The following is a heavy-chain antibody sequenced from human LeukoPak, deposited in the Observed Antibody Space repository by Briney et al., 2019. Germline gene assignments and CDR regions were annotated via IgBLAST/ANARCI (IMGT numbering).Heavy chain of an antibody. V-gene: IGHV3-30*02. CDR2: IVFNGRDH. D-gene: IGHD5-18*01. J-gene: IGHJ4*02. CDR3: AKDIRRGYNYGYDQFAY. Sequence: PGGSLTPSRAPSAFTFSSYGMRWVRQPPGKGREWVGFIVFNGRDHSYADSVKGRFTISRDNSKNTLYLQMNSLRAEDTAVYYCAKDIRRGYNYGYDQFAYWGLGTLVTVSS. CDR1: AFTFSSYG.